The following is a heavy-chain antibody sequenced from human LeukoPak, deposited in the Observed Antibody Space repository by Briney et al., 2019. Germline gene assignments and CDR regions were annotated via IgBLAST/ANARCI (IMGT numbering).Heavy chain of an antibody. CDR1: GFTFSSYS. D-gene: IGHD6-19*01. CDR2: ISSSSSYI. CDR3: ARDGQWLVGYFDY. J-gene: IGHJ4*02. V-gene: IGHV3-21*01. Sequence: GGSLRLSCAASGFTFSSYSMNWARQAPGKGLEWVSSISSSSSYIYYADSVKGRFTISRDNAKNSLYLQMNSLRAEDTAVYYCARDGQWLVGYFDYWGQGTLVTVSS.